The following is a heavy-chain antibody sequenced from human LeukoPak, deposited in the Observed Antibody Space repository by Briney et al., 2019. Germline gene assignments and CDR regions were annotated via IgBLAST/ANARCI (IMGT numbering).Heavy chain of an antibody. CDR2: IYSGGDT. CDR3: ARDAAAQQLIHYFDY. CDR1: GFTVSDNF. D-gene: IGHD6-13*01. Sequence: GGSLRLSCAASGFTVSDNFMAWVRQAPGKGLEWVSLIYSGGDTYYADSVKGRFTISRDTSKNTLYLDMNSLRAEDTAAYYCARDAAAQQLIHYFDYWGQGTLVTVSS. J-gene: IGHJ4*02. V-gene: IGHV3-53*01.